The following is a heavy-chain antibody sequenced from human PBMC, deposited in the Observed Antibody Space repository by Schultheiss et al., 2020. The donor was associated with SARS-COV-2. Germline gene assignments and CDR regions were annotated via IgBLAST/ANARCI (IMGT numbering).Heavy chain of an antibody. CDR2: IWYDGSNK. D-gene: IGHD2-2*01. J-gene: IGHJ6*02. CDR1: GFTFSSYA. V-gene: IGHV3-33*08. CDR3: ARDWRYCSSTSCYPITHYYGMDV. Sequence: GGSLRLSCAASGFTFSSYAMHWVRQAPGKGLEWVAVIWYDGSNKYYADSVKGRFTISRDNSKNTLYLQMNSLRAEDTAVYYCARDWRYCSSTSCYPITHYYGMDVWGQGTTVTVSS.